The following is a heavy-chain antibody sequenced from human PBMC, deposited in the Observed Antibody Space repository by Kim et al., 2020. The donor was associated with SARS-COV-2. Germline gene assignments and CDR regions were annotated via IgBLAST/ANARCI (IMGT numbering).Heavy chain of an antibody. CDR3: ARDSTIPPVYTFYGLDV. CDR1: GFTFSNYV. CDR2: ILYDGSKK. V-gene: IGHV3-33*05. J-gene: IGHJ6*02. Sequence: GGSLRLSCAASGFTFSNYVMHWVRQAPGKGLEWVAVILYDGSKKYYAESVKGRFTVSRDNSNNTLYLQMSSLRAEDTAVYYCARDSTIPPVYTFYGLDVWGQGTTVIVSS. D-gene: IGHD5-12*01.